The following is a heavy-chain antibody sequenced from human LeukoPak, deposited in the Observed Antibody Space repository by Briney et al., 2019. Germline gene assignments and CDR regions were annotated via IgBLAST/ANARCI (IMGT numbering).Heavy chain of an antibody. CDR2: IYHSGTT. V-gene: IGHV4-59*02. CDR1: GSSVSSHY. CDR3: ARAASSWSFDY. J-gene: IGHJ4*02. D-gene: IGHD6-13*01. Sequence: SETLSLTCAVSGSSVSSHYWSWIRQSPGKGLEWIGHIYHSGTTKYNPSLKSRVTISVDTPKNQFSLKLSSVTAADTAVYYCARAASSWSFDYWGQGTLVTVSS.